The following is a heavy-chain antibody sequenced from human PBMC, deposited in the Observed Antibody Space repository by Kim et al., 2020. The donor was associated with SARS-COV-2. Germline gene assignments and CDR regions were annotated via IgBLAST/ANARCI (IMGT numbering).Heavy chain of an antibody. V-gene: IGHV3-13*01. CDR1: GFTFSSYD. Sequence: GGSLRLSCAASGFTFSSYDMHWVRQLPGQGLEWVAAIGTAADSFFPDSVKGRFTISRDNAKSSLYLQMNSLRAGDTAVYYCARGTYFDGTNYYPQGFDYWGHGTLVTVSS. CDR2: IGTAADS. CDR3: ARGTYFDGTNYYPQGFDY. J-gene: IGHJ4*01. D-gene: IGHD2-2*01.